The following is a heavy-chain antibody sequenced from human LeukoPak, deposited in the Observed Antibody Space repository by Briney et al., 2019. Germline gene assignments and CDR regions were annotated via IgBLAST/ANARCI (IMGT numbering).Heavy chain of an antibody. V-gene: IGHV3-11*05. D-gene: IGHD2-15*01. CDR1: GFTFSDYY. CDR3: ARDSVVVAATVYYYGMDV. Sequence: PGGALRLSCPASGFTFSDYYMSWLRQAPGKGLEGVSYISSSSSYTNYADSVKGRFTICRDNAKNSLYLQMNSLRAEDTAVYYCARDSVVVAATVYYYGMDVWGQGTTVTVSS. CDR2: ISSSSSYT. J-gene: IGHJ6*02.